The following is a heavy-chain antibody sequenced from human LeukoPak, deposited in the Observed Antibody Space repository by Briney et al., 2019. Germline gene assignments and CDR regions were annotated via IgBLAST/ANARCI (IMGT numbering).Heavy chain of an antibody. Sequence: SETLSLTCTVSGASISSEPYFWSWIRQHPVKGLEWLGYIYYTGNTASNPSLQSRLTISRDTSENQFSLSLTSVTAADTAVYYCARGYTAMSRNYYYGMDVWGQGTTVTVSS. CDR3: ARGYTAMSRNYYYGMDV. V-gene: IGHV4-31*03. CDR2: IYYTGNT. J-gene: IGHJ6*02. D-gene: IGHD5-18*01. CDR1: GASISSEPYF.